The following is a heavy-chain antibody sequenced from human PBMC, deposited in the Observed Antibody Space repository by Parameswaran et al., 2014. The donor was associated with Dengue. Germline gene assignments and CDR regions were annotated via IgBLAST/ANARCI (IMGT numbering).Heavy chain of an antibody. V-gene: IGHV4-31*02. CDR3: ASGAVPAARTY. Sequence: WIRQPPGKGLEWIGYIYYSGSTYYNPSLKSRVTISVDTSKNQFSLKLSSVTAADTAVYYCASGAVPAARTYWGQGTLVTVSS. D-gene: IGHD2-2*01. CDR2: IYYSGST. J-gene: IGHJ4*02.